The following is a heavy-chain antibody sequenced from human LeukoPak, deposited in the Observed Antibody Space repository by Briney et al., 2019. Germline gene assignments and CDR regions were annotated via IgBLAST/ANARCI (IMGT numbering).Heavy chain of an antibody. J-gene: IGHJ4*02. V-gene: IGHV3-53*04. CDR2: IYSGSSST. CDR1: GFTVSSNY. D-gene: IGHD6-19*01. CDR3: ARVGSGWYDFDY. Sequence: GGSLRLSCAASGFTVSSNYMSWVRQAPGKGLEWVSVIYSGSSSTYYTGSVKGRFTISRHNSKNTLYLQMNSLRAEDTAVYYCARVGSGWYDFDYWGQGTLVTVSS.